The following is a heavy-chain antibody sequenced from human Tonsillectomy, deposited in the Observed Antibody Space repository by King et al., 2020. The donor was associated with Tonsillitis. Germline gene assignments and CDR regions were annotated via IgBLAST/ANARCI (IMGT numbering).Heavy chain of an antibody. V-gene: IGHV3-23*04. CDR2: LSGSGGST. CDR1: GFTFSSYA. D-gene: IGHD3-22*01. CDR3: AKDLIYDYFDSSVFEVDAFEI. J-gene: IGHJ3*02. Sequence: VQLVESGGGLVQPGGSLRLSCAASGFTFSSYAMSWVRQAPGKGLEWVSTLSGSGGSTYYADSVKGRFTISRDNSKNMLFLRMNSLRAEDTAVYYCAKDLIYDYFDSSVFEVDAFEIWGQGTLVTVSS.